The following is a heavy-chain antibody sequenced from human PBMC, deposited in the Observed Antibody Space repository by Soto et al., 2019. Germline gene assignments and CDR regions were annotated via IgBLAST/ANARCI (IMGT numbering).Heavy chain of an antibody. CDR1: GFIFTNYA. CDR2: IGGRGNSA. V-gene: IGHV3-23*01. Sequence: PGGFLTLSCAASGFIFTNYAMNWVRQAPGKGLEWVSVIGGRGNSAYYADSVQGRFTISRDNSKNTLFLQMSSLTADDTARYYCVREGRDSFDFWGRGTMVTVSS. CDR3: VREGRDSFDF. J-gene: IGHJ3*01. D-gene: IGHD2-21*02.